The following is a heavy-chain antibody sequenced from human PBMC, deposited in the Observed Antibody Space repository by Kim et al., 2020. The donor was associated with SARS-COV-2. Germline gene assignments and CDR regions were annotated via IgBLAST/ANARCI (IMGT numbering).Heavy chain of an antibody. V-gene: IGHV1-24*01. CDR1: GYTLTELS. CDR2: FDPEDGET. J-gene: IGHJ6*02. Sequence: ASVKVSCKVSGYTLTELSMHWVRQAPGKGLEWMGGFDPEDGETIYAQKFQGRVTMTEDTSTDTAYMELSSLRSEDTAVYYCATRVGIAARPDIHYYYGMDVWGQGTTVTVSS. D-gene: IGHD6-6*01. CDR3: ATRVGIAARPDIHYYYGMDV.